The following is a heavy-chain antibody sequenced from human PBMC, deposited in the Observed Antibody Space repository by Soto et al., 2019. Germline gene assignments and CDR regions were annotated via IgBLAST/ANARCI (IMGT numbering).Heavy chain of an antibody. CDR3: ARQDALLWFGELLPWFDP. CDR1: GYSFTSYW. J-gene: IGHJ5*02. D-gene: IGHD3-10*01. V-gene: IGHV5-51*01. CDR2: IYPGDSDT. Sequence: GESLKISCKGSGYSFTSYWIGWVRQMPGKGLEWMGIIYPGDSDTRYSPSFQGQVTISADKSISTAYLQWSSLKASDTAMYYCARQDALLWFGELLPWFDPWGQGTQVTVSS.